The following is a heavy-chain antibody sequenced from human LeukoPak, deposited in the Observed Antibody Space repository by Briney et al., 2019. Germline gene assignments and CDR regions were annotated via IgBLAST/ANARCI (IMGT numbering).Heavy chain of an antibody. CDR3: AKDPNGDYIGTFDI. D-gene: IGHD4-17*01. J-gene: IGHJ3*02. CDR2: ISGSGGST. Sequence: GGSLRLSCAASGFTFSSFWMTWVRQAPGKGLEWVSSISGSGGSTQYAASVQGRFTISRDNSKNTLYLQMNSLRAEDTAVYYCAKDPNGDYIGTFDIWGQGTMVTVSS. CDR1: GFTFSSFW. V-gene: IGHV3-23*01.